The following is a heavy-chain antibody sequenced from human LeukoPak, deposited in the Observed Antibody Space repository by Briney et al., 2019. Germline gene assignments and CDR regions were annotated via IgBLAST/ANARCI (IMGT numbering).Heavy chain of an antibody. J-gene: IGHJ5*02. V-gene: IGHV4-61*02. CDR3: ARWGAAAGTGWFDP. D-gene: IGHD6-13*01. Sequence: PSETLSLTCTVSGGSISSGSYYWSWIRQPAGKGPEWIGRINTSGSTDYNPSLNSRVTISVDTSKNQFSLKLSSVTAADTAVYYCARWGAAAGTGWFDPWGQGTLVTVSS. CDR1: GGSISSGSYY. CDR2: INTSGST.